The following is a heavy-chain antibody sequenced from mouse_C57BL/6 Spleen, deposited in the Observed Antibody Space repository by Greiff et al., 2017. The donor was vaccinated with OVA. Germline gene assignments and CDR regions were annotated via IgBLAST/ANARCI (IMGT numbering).Heavy chain of an antibody. J-gene: IGHJ3*01. D-gene: IGHD1-1*01. Sequence: VQLQQSGPELVKPGASVKMSCKASGYTFTSYVMHWVKQTPGQGLEWIGYIYPYNDGTTYNEKFKGKATLTSDKSSSTAYMELSSLTSEDSAVYYCARYGSSPAWFAYWGQGTLVTVSA. CDR2: IYPYNDGT. CDR1: GYTFTSYV. V-gene: IGHV1-14*01. CDR3: ARYGSSPAWFAY.